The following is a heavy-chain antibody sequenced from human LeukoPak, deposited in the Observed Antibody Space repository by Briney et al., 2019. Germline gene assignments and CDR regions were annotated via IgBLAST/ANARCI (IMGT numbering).Heavy chain of an antibody. D-gene: IGHD3-10*01. CDR2: ISGSGGST. Sequence: GASLRLSCATSGFTFSSNAMIGLRQTPGKGLEWVSGISGSGGSTVYADCVKGRFTISRDNSKNTLYLQMNSLRGEDTAVYYCAKDLLSGSGDFSWGVFDSWAQGALVTVSS. V-gene: IGHV3-23*01. J-gene: IGHJ4*02. CDR1: GFTFSSNA. CDR3: AKDLLSGSGDFSWGVFDS.